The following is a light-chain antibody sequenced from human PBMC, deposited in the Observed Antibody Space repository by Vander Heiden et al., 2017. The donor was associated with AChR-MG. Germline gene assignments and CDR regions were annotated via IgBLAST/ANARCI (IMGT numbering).Light chain of an antibody. J-gene: IGLJ3*02. Sequence: HLVLTESPSPPASLGASVQLTRTLSRGHSSYAIGWHQQQPQKGTRYMMKLNSDGSHRKGDGIPDRFSGSSSGAERYLTISSLQYEDEADYYCQTWGTGIRVFGGGTKLTVL. V-gene: IGLV4-69*01. CDR2: LNSDGSH. CDR1: RGHSSYA. CDR3: QTWGTGIRV.